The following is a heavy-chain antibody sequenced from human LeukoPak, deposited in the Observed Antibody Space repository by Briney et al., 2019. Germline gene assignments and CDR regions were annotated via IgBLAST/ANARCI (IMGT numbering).Heavy chain of an antibody. CDR3: ARGGYWGSLDY. CDR1: GFTFSNYW. J-gene: IGHJ4*02. V-gene: IGHV3-7*01. D-gene: IGHD3-16*01. CDR2: IREDGNDK. Sequence: GGSLRLSCAASGFTFSNYWMSWVRQAPGKGLEWVANIREDGNDKYYVDSVRGRFTISRDNAKNSLYLQMNSLRAKDTAVYYCARGGYWGSLDYWGQGTLVTVPS.